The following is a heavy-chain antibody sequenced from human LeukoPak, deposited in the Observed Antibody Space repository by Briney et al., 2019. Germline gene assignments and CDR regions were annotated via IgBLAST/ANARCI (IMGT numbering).Heavy chain of an antibody. V-gene: IGHV4-34*01. D-gene: IGHD1-26*01. CDR1: GGSFSGYY. CDR3: ARDRGSYLPGGAFDI. CDR2: INHSGST. J-gene: IGHJ3*02. Sequence: SETLSLTCAVYGGSFSGYYWSWIRQPPGKGLEWIGEINHSGSTNYNPSLKSRVSISVDTSKNQFSLKLSSVTAADTAVYYCARDRGSYLPGGAFDIWGQGTMVTVSS.